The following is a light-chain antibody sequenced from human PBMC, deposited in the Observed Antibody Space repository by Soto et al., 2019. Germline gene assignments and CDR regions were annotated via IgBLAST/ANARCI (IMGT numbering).Light chain of an antibody. Sequence: QSVLTQPPSVSAAPGQKVTISCSGSSSNIGNNYVSWYQQHPGTAPKLLIYDNNKRPSGIPDRFSGSKSGTSATLGITGLQTGDEADDYCGTWDSSLSAREVFGGGTKLTVL. J-gene: IGLJ2*01. CDR3: GTWDSSLSAREV. V-gene: IGLV1-51*01. CDR2: DNN. CDR1: SSNIGNNY.